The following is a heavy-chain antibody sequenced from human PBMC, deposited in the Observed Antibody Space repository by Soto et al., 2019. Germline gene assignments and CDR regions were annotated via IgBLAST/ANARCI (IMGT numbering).Heavy chain of an antibody. CDR2: ISGSGGST. J-gene: IGHJ4*02. Sequence: PGGSLRLSCAASGFTFSSYAMSWVRQAPGKGLEWVSAISGSGGSTYYADSVKGRFTISRDNSKNTLYLQMNSLRAEDTVVYYFAPLPSEQDYWGQGTLVTVSS. CDR1: GFTFSSYA. D-gene: IGHD1-1*01. V-gene: IGHV3-23*01. CDR3: APLPSEQDY.